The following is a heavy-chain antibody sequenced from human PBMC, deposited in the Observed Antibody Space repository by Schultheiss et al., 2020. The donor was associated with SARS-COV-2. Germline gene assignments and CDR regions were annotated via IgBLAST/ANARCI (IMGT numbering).Heavy chain of an antibody. Sequence: GGSLRLSCAASGFTFSSYGMHWVRQAPGKGLEWVSSISSSSSYIYYADSVKGRFTISRDNSKNTLYLQMNSLRAEDTAVYYCAKGNDAFDIWGQGTMVTVSS. CDR3: AKGNDAFDI. CDR1: GFTFSSYG. J-gene: IGHJ3*02. V-gene: IGHV3-21*04. CDR2: ISSSSSYI.